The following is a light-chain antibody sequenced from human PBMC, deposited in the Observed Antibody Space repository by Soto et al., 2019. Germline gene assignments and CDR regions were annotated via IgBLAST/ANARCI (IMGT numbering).Light chain of an antibody. CDR1: QSISSW. Sequence: DIQMTQSPSTLSASVGDRVTITCRASQSISSWLAWYQQNPGNAPKLLIYDASSLESGVPSRFSGSGSGTEFTLTISTLLPDDFATFYCQEYYSYPPWTFGQGTKVEIK. V-gene: IGKV1-5*01. J-gene: IGKJ1*01. CDR2: DAS. CDR3: QEYYSYPPWT.